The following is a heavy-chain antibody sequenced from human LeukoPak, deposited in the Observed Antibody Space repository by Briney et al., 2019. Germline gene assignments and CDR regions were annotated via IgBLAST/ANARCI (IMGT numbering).Heavy chain of an antibody. D-gene: IGHD1-7*01. CDR2: ISAYNGNT. CDR3: ARMGMAGTTSSGY. J-gene: IGHJ4*02. Sequence: ASVKVSCKASGYSFTSNYIHWVRQAPGQGLEWMGWISAYNGNTNYAQKLQGRVTMTTDTSTSTAYMELRSLRSDDTAVYYCARMGMAGTTSSGYWGQGTLVTVSS. CDR1: GYSFTSNY. V-gene: IGHV1-18*04.